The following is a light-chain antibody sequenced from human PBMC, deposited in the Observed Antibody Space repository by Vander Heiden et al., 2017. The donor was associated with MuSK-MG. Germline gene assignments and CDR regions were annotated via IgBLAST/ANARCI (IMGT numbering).Light chain of an antibody. CDR1: SSDAGGYSY. Sequence: QSALTQPASVSGSPGQSITISCTGTSSDAGGYSYVSCYQQHPGKAPNLMLYEVPNRPSGVSNRFSGSKSGNTASLTISGLQAEDEADYYCSSYTSSSTPLFVFGTGAKLTVL. CDR2: EVP. CDR3: SSYTSSSTPLFV. J-gene: IGLJ1*01. V-gene: IGLV2-14*01.